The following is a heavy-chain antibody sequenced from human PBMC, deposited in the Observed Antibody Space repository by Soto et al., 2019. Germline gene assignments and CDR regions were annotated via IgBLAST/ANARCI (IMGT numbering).Heavy chain of an antibody. J-gene: IGHJ6*02. CDR1: GFTFTTYG. Sequence: GGSLRLSCAASGFTFTTYGMNWVRQAPGKGLEWVSNISNDGSNKYYIESVRGRFTISRDNSKNMLFLQMNRLRVEDTAVYFCTKDRRLGRDGKLYYHFYGMDVWGQGTTVTVSS. CDR2: ISNDGSNK. D-gene: IGHD2-15*01. CDR3: TKDRRLGRDGKLYYHFYGMDV. V-gene: IGHV3-30*18.